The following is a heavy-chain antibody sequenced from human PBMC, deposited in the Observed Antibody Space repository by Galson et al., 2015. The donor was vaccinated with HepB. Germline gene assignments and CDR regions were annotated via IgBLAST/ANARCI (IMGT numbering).Heavy chain of an antibody. V-gene: IGHV3-23*01. CDR3: VRDWEGSACPCMDV. CDR1: GFTFTTHA. Sequence: SLSLSCAASGFTFTTHAMSWVRPAPGKGLEWISTIDKRGDTAYYGDSVKGRFNISRDDSKNTLYLHMSGLRAEDTAAYYCVRDWEGSACPCMDVWGQGTTVSVSS. CDR2: IDKRGDTA. D-gene: IGHD1-26*01. J-gene: IGHJ6*02.